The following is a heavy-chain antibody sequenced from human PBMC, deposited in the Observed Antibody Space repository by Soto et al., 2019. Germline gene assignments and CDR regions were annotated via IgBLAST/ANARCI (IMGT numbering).Heavy chain of an antibody. CDR1: GYSFTSYW. D-gene: IGHD2-2*03. J-gene: IGHJ6*02. V-gene: IGHV5-51*01. Sequence: GESLKISCKGSGYSFTSYWIGWVRQMPGKGLEWMGIIYPGDSDTRYSPSFQGQVTISADKSISTAYLQWSSLKDSDTAMYYCARRPGYCSSTSCSKRRYYYYGMDVWGQGTTVTVSS. CDR2: IYPGDSDT. CDR3: ARRPGYCSSTSCSKRRYYYYGMDV.